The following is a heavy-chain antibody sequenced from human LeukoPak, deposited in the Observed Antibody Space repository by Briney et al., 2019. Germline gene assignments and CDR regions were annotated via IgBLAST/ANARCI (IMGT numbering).Heavy chain of an antibody. CDR2: INPNSGGT. V-gene: IGHV1-2*02. D-gene: IGHD2-2*01. Sequence: ASVKVSCKASGYTFTGYYMHWVRQAPGQGLEWMGWINPNSGGTNYAQKFQGGVTMTRDTSISTAYMELSRLRSDDTAVYYCARDRCSSTSCYSSFDYWGQGTLVTVSS. CDR1: GYTFTGYY. J-gene: IGHJ4*02. CDR3: ARDRCSSTSCYSSFDY.